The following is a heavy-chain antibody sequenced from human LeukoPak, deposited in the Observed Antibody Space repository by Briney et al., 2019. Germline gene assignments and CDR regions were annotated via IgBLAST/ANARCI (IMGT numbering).Heavy chain of an antibody. Sequence: GGSLRLSCAASGFTFSSYAMSWVRQAPGKGLEWVSAISGSGGSTYYADSVKGRFTNSRDNSKNTLYLQMNSLRAEDTAVYYCAKDLDDSSGYADYWGQGTLVTVSS. V-gene: IGHV3-23*01. CDR1: GFTFSSYA. D-gene: IGHD3-22*01. CDR3: AKDLDDSSGYADY. CDR2: ISGSGGST. J-gene: IGHJ4*02.